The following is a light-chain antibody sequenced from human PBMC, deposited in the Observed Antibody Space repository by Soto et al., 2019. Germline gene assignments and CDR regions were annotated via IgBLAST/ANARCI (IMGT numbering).Light chain of an antibody. V-gene: IGKV3-15*01. Sequence: IVLTQSPCTLSLSTGERASLSCRASQGVSSNLAWYQQKPGQAPRLLIYGASTRATGIPARFSGSGSGTEFTLTISSLQSEDFAVYYCQQYNNWLPITFGQGTRLEIK. CDR1: QGVSSN. CDR2: GAS. CDR3: QQYNNWLPIT. J-gene: IGKJ5*01.